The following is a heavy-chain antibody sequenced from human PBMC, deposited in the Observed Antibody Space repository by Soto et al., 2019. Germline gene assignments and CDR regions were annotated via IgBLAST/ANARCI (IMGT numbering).Heavy chain of an antibody. CDR1: GGTFSSYA. J-gene: IGHJ6*02. Sequence: QVQLVQSGAEVKKPGSSVKVSCKASGGTFSSYAISWVRQAPGQGLEWMGGIIPISGTANYAQKFQGRVTLTADESTSTAYMALSSLRSEDKAVYYCARSQGSSTSLEIYYYYYYGMDVWGQGTTVTVSS. CDR3: ARSQGSSTSLEIYYYYYYGMDV. D-gene: IGHD2-2*01. CDR2: IIPISGTA. V-gene: IGHV1-69*01.